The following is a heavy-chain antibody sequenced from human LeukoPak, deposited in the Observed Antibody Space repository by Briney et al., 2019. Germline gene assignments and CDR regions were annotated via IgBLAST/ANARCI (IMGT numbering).Heavy chain of an antibody. V-gene: IGHV1-69*04. CDR3: ARDGTGVYNLVQY. CDR2: IIPIFDIT. Sequence: SVKVSCKASGGTFSSYAISWVRQAPGQGLEWMGRIIPIFDITNYGQKFQGRVTITADTSTSTAYMELSGLRSEDTAVYYCARDGTGVYNLVQYWGQGTLVTVSS. CDR1: GGTFSSYA. J-gene: IGHJ4*02. D-gene: IGHD5-24*01.